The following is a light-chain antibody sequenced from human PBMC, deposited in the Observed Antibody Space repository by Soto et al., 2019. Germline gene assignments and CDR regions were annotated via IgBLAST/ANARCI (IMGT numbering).Light chain of an antibody. V-gene: IGKV3-15*01. J-gene: IGKJ1*01. CDR1: QNVNSN. CDR2: GAS. CDR3: QQYNNWPWT. Sequence: EIVITQTTGTLSLSPGERATLCFRASQNVNSNLAWYQQKPGQAPRLLISGASTRATGIPARFSGSGSGTEFTLTISSLQSEDFAVYYCQQYNNWPWTFGQ.